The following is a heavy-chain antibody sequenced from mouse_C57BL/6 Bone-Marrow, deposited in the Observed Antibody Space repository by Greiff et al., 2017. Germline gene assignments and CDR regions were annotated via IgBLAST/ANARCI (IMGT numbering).Heavy chain of an antibody. CDR2: ISSGSSTI. J-gene: IGHJ3*01. CDR3: ARRKITTVVATD. D-gene: IGHD1-1*01. V-gene: IGHV5-17*01. CDR1: GFTFSDYG. Sequence: EVQLVESGGGLVKPGGSLKLSCAASGFTFSDYGMHWVRQAPEQGLEWVAYISSGSSTIYYADTVKGRFTISRDNAKNTLFLQMTSLRSEDTAMYYCARRKITTVVATDWGQGTLVTVSA.